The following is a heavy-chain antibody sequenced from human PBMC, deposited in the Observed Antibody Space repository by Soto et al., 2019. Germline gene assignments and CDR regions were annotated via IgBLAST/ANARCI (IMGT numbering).Heavy chain of an antibody. CDR1: GYTFTSYF. CDR3: ATAHYYDSSGYSRMAFDI. Sequence: ASVKVSCKASGYTFTSYFMHWVRQAPGQGLEWMGIINPSDGETIYAQKFQGRVTMTEDTSTDTAYMELSSLRSEDTAVYYCATAHYYDSSGYSRMAFDIWGQGTMVTVSS. CDR2: INPSDGET. D-gene: IGHD3-22*01. J-gene: IGHJ3*02. V-gene: IGHV1-46*01.